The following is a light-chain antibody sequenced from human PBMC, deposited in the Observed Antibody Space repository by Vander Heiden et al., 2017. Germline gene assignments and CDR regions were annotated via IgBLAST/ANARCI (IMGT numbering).Light chain of an antibody. CDR2: EGS. J-gene: IGLJ2*01. V-gene: IGLV2-23*01. CDR1: SSDVGSYNL. Sequence: QSALTQPASVSGSPGQSITISCTGTSSDVGSYNLVSWYQQHPGKAPKLMMYEGSERPSGVSNRFSGSKSGNTASLTISGLQAEEEADYYCCSYAGSSTYVVFGGGTKLTVL. CDR3: CSYAGSSTYVV.